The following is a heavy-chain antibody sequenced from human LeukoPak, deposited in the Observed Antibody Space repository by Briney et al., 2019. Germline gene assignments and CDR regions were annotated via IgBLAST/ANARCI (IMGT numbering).Heavy chain of an antibody. V-gene: IGHV3-21*01. D-gene: IGHD1-7*01. CDR2: ISSSSSYI. Sequence: PGGSLRLSCAASGFTFISYSMNWVRQAPGKGLEWVSSISSSSSYIYYADSVKGRFTISRDNAKNSLYLQMNSLRAEDTAVYYCARDHGVTGTTYDYWGQGTLVTVSS. CDR1: GFTFISYS. CDR3: ARDHGVTGTTYDY. J-gene: IGHJ4*02.